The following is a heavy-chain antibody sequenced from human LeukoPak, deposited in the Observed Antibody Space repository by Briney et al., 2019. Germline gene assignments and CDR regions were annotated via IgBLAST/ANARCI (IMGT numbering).Heavy chain of an antibody. CDR1: GFTFSNFG. Sequence: SGGSLRLSCAASGFTFSNFGMSWVRQAPGKGLEWVSVISGSGGSTYYADSVKGRFTISRDNSKNTLYLQMNSLRAEDTAVYYCAKAPYDSSGYYDWRFDYWGQGTLVTVSS. CDR2: ISGSGGST. CDR3: AKAPYDSSGYYDWRFDY. D-gene: IGHD3-22*01. J-gene: IGHJ4*02. V-gene: IGHV3-23*01.